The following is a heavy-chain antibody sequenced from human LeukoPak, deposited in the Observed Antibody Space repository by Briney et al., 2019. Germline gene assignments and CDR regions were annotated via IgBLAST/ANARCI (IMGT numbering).Heavy chain of an antibody. CDR1: GFTFSNYA. CDR3: ARNRYYYDSSGYYPFDY. D-gene: IGHD3-22*01. CDR2: ISSSSRYI. J-gene: IGHJ4*02. V-gene: IGHV3-21*01. Sequence: GGSLRLSCAASGFTFSNYAMNWVRQAPGKGLEWVSSISSSSRYIYYADSVKGRFTISRDTAKNSLFLQMNSLRAEDTAIYYCARNRYYYDSSGYYPFDYWGQGTLVTVSS.